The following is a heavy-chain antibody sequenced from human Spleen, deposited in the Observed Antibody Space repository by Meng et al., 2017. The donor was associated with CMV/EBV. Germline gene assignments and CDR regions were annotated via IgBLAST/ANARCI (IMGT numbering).Heavy chain of an antibody. CDR2: IKQDGSEK. D-gene: IGHD2-2*01. Sequence: SGFTCSSYGMSWVSQAPGKGLEWVANIKQDGSEKYYVDSVKGRFTISRDNAKNSLYLQMNSLRAEDTAVYYCARVVPAAGPTWFDPWGQGTLVTVSS. V-gene: IGHV3-7*01. CDR3: ARVVPAAGPTWFDP. J-gene: IGHJ5*02. CDR1: GFTCSSYG.